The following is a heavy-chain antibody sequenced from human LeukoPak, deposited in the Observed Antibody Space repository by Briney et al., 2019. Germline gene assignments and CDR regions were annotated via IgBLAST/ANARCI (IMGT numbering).Heavy chain of an antibody. V-gene: IGHV3-21*01. CDR3: AREMATIPWNGMDV. D-gene: IGHD5-24*01. CDR1: GFTFSSYS. Sequence: GGSLRLSCAASGFTFSSYSMTWVRQAPGKGLEWASSISSSSSYIYYADSVKGRFTISRDNAKNSLYLQMNSLRAEDTAVYYCAREMATIPWNGMDVWGQGTTVTVSS. J-gene: IGHJ6*02. CDR2: ISSSSSYI.